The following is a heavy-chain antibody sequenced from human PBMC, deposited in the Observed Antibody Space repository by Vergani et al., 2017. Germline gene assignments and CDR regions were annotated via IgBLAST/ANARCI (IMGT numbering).Heavy chain of an antibody. D-gene: IGHD3-16*01. CDR3: ARVGGGVRDGMDV. V-gene: IGHV4-39*07. CDR1: GDSISRSHYY. Sequence: QLQLQESGPGLVKPSETLSLSCRVSGDSISRSHYYWGFIRQPPGKGLEWIGSISSSGSPYYNPTLKSRVTISVDTSKNQFSLKLSSVTAAETAVYYCARVGGGVRDGMDVWGQGTTVTVSS. CDR2: ISSSGSP. J-gene: IGHJ6*02.